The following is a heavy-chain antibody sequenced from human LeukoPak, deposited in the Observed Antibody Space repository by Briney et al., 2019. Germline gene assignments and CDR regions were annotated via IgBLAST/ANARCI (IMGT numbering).Heavy chain of an antibody. J-gene: IGHJ6*03. CDR3: AREREWVQLPAMRSYYYMDV. Sequence: PSETLSLTCTVSGGSISFYSWSWIRQPPGKGLEWIGYIYNSGSTNYNPSLKSRVTISVDTSKNQFSLKLSSVTAADTAVYYCAREREWVQLPAMRSYYYMDVWGKGTTVTVSS. CDR2: IYNSGST. D-gene: IGHD5-18*01. CDR1: GGSISFYS. V-gene: IGHV4-59*01.